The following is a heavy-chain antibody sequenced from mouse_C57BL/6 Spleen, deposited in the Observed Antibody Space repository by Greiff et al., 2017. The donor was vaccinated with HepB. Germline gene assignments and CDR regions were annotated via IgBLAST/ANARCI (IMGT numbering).Heavy chain of an antibody. J-gene: IGHJ1*03. Sequence: QVQLQQSGAELARPGASVKLSCKASGYTFTSYGISWVKQRTGQGLEWIGEIYPRSGNTYYNEKFKGKATLTADKSSSTAYMELRSLTSEDSAVYFCARESIDYYGSSEYFDVWGTGTTVTVSS. CDR3: ARESIDYYGSSEYFDV. D-gene: IGHD1-1*01. CDR1: GYTFTSYG. V-gene: IGHV1-81*01. CDR2: IYPRSGNT.